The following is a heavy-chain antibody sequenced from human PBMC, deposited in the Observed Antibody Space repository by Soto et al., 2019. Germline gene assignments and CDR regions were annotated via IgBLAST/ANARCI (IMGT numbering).Heavy chain of an antibody. J-gene: IGHJ3*02. Sequence: GASVKVSCKASGYTFTSYGISWVRQAPGQGLEWMGWISAYNGNTNYAQKLQGRVTMTTDTSTSTDYMELRSLRSDDTAVFYCARSHRAVAPPKAVFDIWGQGKMVTVSS. CDR1: GYTFTSYG. CDR2: ISAYNGNT. V-gene: IGHV1-18*01. CDR3: ARSHRAVAPPKAVFDI. D-gene: IGHD6-19*01.